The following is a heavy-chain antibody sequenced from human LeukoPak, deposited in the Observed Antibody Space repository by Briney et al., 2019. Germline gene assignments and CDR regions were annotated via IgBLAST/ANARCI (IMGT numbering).Heavy chain of an antibody. CDR2: INHSGST. CDR1: GGSFSGYY. CDR3: ARAWFGVLIFDY. V-gene: IGHV4-34*01. J-gene: IGHJ4*02. D-gene: IGHD3-3*01. Sequence: SETPSLTCAVYGGSFSGYYWSWIRQPPGKGLEWIGEINHSGSTNYNPSLKSRVTISVDTSKNQFSLKLSSVTAADTAVYYCARAWFGVLIFDYWSQGTLVTVSS.